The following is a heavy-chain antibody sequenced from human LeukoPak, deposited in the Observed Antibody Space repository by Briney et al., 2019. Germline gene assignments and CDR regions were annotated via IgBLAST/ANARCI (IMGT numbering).Heavy chain of an antibody. CDR1: GFTFSSYG. CDR3: AKDLEDTEMVPDY. CDR2: ISYDGSNK. V-gene: IGHV3-30*18. J-gene: IGHJ4*02. Sequence: PGGSLRLSCAASGFTFSSYGMHWVRQAPGKGLEWVAVISYDGSNKYYADSVKGRFTISRDNSKNTLYLQMNSLRAEDTAVYYCAKDLEDTEMVPDYWGQGTLVTVSS. D-gene: IGHD2-15*01.